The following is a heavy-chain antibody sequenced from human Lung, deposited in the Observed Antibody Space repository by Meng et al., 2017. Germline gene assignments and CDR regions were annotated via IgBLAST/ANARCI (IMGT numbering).Heavy chain of an antibody. Sequence: GQPVQSGAEVKKPGASVKVSCEASGYTLSSDGFSWVRQAPGQGLEWLGWINTYNGKTDYAQKFQGRITMTTDTFTSTAYMELRNLRSDDTAVYYCATRGNPYLNCWGQGTLVTVSS. J-gene: IGHJ4*02. CDR2: INTYNGKT. CDR1: GYTLSSDG. CDR3: ATRGNPYLNC. V-gene: IGHV1-18*01.